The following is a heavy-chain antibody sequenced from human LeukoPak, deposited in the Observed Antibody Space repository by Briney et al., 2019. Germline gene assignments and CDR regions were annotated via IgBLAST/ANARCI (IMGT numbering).Heavy chain of an antibody. V-gene: IGHV4-59*08. CDR2: IYYSGST. D-gene: IGHD6-19*01. Sequence: SETLSLTCTVSGGSISSYYWSWIRQPPGKGLDGIGYIYYSGSTNYNPSLKSRVTISVDTSKNQFSLKLSSVTAADTAVYYCARGEEQWLVYAFDIWGQGTMVTVSS. J-gene: IGHJ3*02. CDR1: GGSISSYY. CDR3: ARGEEQWLVYAFDI.